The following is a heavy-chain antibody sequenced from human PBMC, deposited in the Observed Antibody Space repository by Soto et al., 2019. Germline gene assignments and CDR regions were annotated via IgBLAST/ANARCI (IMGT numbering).Heavy chain of an antibody. Sequence: SETLSLTCTVSGGSISSGDYYWSWIRQPPAKGLEWIGYIYYSGSTYYNPSLKSRVTISVDTSKNQFSLKLSSVTAADAAVYYCARVRAEIMVRGVDAFDIWGQGTMVTVSS. V-gene: IGHV4-30-4*01. CDR2: IYYSGST. CDR3: ARVRAEIMVRGVDAFDI. D-gene: IGHD3-10*01. J-gene: IGHJ3*02. CDR1: GGSISSGDYY.